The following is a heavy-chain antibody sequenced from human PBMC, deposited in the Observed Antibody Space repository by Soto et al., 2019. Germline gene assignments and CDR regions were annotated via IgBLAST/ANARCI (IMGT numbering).Heavy chain of an antibody. CDR3: ASLAVAGTRRYYYYGMDV. CDR1: GGTFSSYA. D-gene: IGHD6-19*01. CDR2: IIPIFGTA. Sequence: GASVKVSCKASGGTFSSYAISWVRQAPGQGLEWMGGIIPIFGTANYAQKFQGRVTITADESTSTAYMELSSLRSEDTAVYYCASLAVAGTRRYYYYGMDVWGQGTTVTVSS. J-gene: IGHJ6*02. V-gene: IGHV1-69*13.